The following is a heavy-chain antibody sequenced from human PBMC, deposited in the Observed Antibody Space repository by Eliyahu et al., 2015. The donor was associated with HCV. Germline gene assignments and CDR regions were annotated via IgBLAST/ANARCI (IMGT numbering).Heavy chain of an antibody. CDR3: AKTGYSYGYGLGYFDY. CDR2: ISGSGGST. Sequence: EVQLLESGGALVQPGGSLRLSCAASGFTFSIYAMNWVRQAPGKGLEWVSTISGSGGSTYYADSVKGRFTISRDNSKNTLYLQMNSLRAEDTAVYHCAKTGYSYGYGLGYFDYWGQGTLVTVSP. CDR1: GFTFSIYA. V-gene: IGHV3-23*01. J-gene: IGHJ4*02. D-gene: IGHD5-18*01.